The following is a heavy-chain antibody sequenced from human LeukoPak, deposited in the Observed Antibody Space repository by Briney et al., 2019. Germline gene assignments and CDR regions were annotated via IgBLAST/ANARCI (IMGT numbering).Heavy chain of an antibody. CDR1: GYSISGGYY. V-gene: IGHV4-38-2*02. Sequence: SETLSLTCTVSGYSISGGYYWGWIRPPPGKGLEWIGEIIDTGSTKYTSSLKSRVTISVDTSKNQFSLSLDSVTAADTAVYYCARGLASGYPPIPFDYWGQGTLVTVSS. CDR3: ARGLASGYPPIPFDY. J-gene: IGHJ4*02. D-gene: IGHD3-3*01. CDR2: IIDTGST.